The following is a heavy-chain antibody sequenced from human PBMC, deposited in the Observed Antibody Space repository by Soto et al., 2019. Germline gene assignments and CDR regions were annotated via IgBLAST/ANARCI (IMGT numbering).Heavy chain of an antibody. CDR3: AKVSRKGAAIDFEY. Sequence: QVQLVQSGAELKKPGASVKVSCKASGYTFSNYDMNWVRPATGQGPEWIGWVNPNNGDTGYAQKFQGRVTLTTDISTATSYMELTSLRSEDTAMDFCAKVSRKGAAIDFEYWGQGTLMTGSS. V-gene: IGHV1-8*01. J-gene: IGHJ4*02. D-gene: IGHD3-22*01. CDR2: VNPNNGDT. CDR1: GYTFSNYD.